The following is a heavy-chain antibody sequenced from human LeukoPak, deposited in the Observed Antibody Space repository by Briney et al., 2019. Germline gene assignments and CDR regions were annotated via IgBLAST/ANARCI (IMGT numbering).Heavy chain of an antibody. CDR1: GFTFSSYA. CDR3: ARDSHGWVVQQLVPDVLDY. D-gene: IGHD6-13*01. CDR2: ISYDGSNK. V-gene: IGHV3-30-3*01. Sequence: ETGGSLRLSCAASGFTFSSYALHWVRQAPGKGLEWVAVISYDGSNKYYADSVKGRFTISRDNSKNTLFLQMNSLRAEDTAVYYCARDSHGWVVQQLVPDVLDYWGQGTLVTVSS. J-gene: IGHJ4*02.